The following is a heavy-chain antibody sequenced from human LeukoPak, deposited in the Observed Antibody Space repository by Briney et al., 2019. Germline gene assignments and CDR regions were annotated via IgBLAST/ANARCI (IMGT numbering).Heavy chain of an antibody. CDR2: IYYSGST. CDR3: ARHPTYYDILTGPYPHYFDY. D-gene: IGHD3-9*01. CDR1: GGSISSSSYY. V-gene: IGHV4-39*01. Sequence: SETLSLTCTVPGGSISSSSYYWGWIRQPPGKGLEWIGSIYYSGSTYYNPSLKSRVTISVDTSKNQFSLKLSSVTAADTAVYYCARHPTYYDILTGPYPHYFDYWGQGTLVTVSS. J-gene: IGHJ4*02.